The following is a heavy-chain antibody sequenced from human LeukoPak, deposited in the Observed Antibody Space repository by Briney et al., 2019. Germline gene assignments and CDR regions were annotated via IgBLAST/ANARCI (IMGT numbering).Heavy chain of an antibody. J-gene: IGHJ4*02. CDR1: GYSISSGYY. CDR3: ARSRDTMVRGVTN. CDR2: IYHSGST. V-gene: IGHV4-38-2*01. D-gene: IGHD3-10*01. Sequence: SETLSLTCAVSGYSISSGYYWGWIRQPPGKGLEWIGSIYHSGSTYYNPSLKSRVTISVDTSKNQFSLKLSSVTAADTAVYCCARSRDTMVRGVTNWGQGTLVTVSS.